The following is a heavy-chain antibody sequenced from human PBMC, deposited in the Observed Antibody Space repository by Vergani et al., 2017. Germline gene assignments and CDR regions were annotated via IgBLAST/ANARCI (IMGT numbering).Heavy chain of an antibody. CDR2: IYYSGST. V-gene: IGHV4-39*07. J-gene: IGHJ4*02. CDR1: GGSISSSSYY. Sequence: QLQLQESGPGLVKPSETLSLTCTVSGGSISSSSYYWGWIRQPPGKGLEWIGSIYYSGSTYYNPSLKSRVTISVDTSKNQFSLKLSSVTAADTAVYYCARGVSSSSGLYYFDYWGQGTLVTVSS. CDR3: ARGVSSSSGLYYFDY. D-gene: IGHD6-6*01.